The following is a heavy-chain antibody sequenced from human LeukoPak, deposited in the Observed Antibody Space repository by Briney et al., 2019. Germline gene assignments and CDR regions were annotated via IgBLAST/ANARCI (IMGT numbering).Heavy chain of an antibody. CDR2: INSGGSSR. Sequence: GGSLRLSCTASGFTFSDYWMHWVRQVPGKGLVWVSRINSGGSSRSSADSVKGRFTISRDNGKNTLYLQMSSLSAEDTAVYYCARGTSRYMDVWGKGTTVTVSS. J-gene: IGHJ6*03. D-gene: IGHD1/OR15-1a*01. CDR3: ARGTSRYMDV. CDR1: GFTFSDYW. V-gene: IGHV3-74*01.